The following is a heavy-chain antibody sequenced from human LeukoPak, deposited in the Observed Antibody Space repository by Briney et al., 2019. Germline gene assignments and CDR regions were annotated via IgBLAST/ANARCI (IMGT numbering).Heavy chain of an antibody. V-gene: IGHV3-21*01. CDR2: ISSRSSYI. CDR1: GFTFSRYN. J-gene: IGHJ6*03. D-gene: IGHD6-19*01. Sequence: GGSLRLSCAGSGFTFSRYNMNWFRQAPGKGLERVSSISSRSSYIFYADSVKGRFTTPRDNAKTSLYMQMNSLGAEDTAVYYCARDAQWLVPEGYYYYMDVWGKGTTVTVSS. CDR3: ARDAQWLVPEGYYYYMDV.